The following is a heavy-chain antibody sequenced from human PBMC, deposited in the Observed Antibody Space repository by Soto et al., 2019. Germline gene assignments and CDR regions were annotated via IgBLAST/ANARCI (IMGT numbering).Heavy chain of an antibody. V-gene: IGHV3-23*01. J-gene: IGHJ4*02. Sequence: EVQLLESGGGLAQPGGSPRLSCAASGFTFSDSAMSWVRQAPGKGLEWVSGISGSGGGGTTYYADSVKGRFTISRDNSKNTLYLQMNSLRAEDTAVYYCAKLGVIGEFLSYWGQGTLVTVSS. CDR3: AKLGVIGEFLSY. CDR2: ISGSGGGGTT. CDR1: GFTFSDSA. D-gene: IGHD3-16*01.